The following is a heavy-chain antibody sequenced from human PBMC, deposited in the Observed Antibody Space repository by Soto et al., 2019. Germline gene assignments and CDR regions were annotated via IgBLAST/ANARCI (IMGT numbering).Heavy chain of an antibody. J-gene: IGHJ6*02. CDR2: IDPSDSYT. CDR3: ARQGSYCGSTSCPPDYYGMDV. V-gene: IGHV5-10-1*01. CDR1: GYNFTSYW. Sequence: GESLKISCKGSGYNFTSYWISWVRQMPGKGLEWMGRIDPSDSYTSYSPSFQGHVSISADKSISTAYLQWSSLKASDTAMYYCARQGSYCGSTSCPPDYYGMDVRGQGTTVTVSS. D-gene: IGHD2-2*01.